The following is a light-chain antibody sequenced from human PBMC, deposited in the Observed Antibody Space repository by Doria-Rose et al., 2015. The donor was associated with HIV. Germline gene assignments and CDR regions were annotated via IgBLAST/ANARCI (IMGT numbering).Light chain of an antibody. CDR1: QSLLYTSKNY. CDR3: QQYYDTPS. CDR2: WAS. J-gene: IGKJ3*01. V-gene: IGKV4-1*01. Sequence: DIRVTQSPESLGMSLGERATLNCKSNQSLLYTSKNYLAWYQQKPGQPPKVLIYWASTRQSGVPARFSGSGSGTDFTLTISSLEAEDVAVYCCQQYYDTPSFGPGTTVDIK.